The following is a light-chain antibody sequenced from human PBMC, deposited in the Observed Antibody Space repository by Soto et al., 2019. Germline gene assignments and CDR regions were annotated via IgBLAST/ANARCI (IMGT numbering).Light chain of an antibody. V-gene: IGLV4-69*01. CDR2: VNSDGSH. CDR1: SGHSNYA. Sequence: VLTQSPSASASLGASVKLTCTLSSGHSNYAIAWHQQQPEKGPRYLMKVNSDGSHRKGDGIPDRFSGSSSGAQRYLTISSLQSEDEADYYCQTWGTGIRVFGTGTKLTV. CDR3: QTWGTGIRV. J-gene: IGLJ1*01.